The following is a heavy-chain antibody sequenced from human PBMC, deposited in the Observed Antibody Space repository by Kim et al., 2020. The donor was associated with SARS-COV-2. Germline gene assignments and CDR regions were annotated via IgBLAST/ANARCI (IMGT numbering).Heavy chain of an antibody. Sequence: SDTLSLTCTVSGGSISSSSYYWGWIRQPPGKGLEWIGSIYYSGSTYYNPSLKSRVTISVDTSKNQFSLKLSAVTAADTAVYYCARDTGSYYNRGDAFDIWGQGTMVTVSS. CDR2: IYYSGST. D-gene: IGHD3-10*01. J-gene: IGHJ3*02. CDR1: GGSISSSSYY. CDR3: ARDTGSYYNRGDAFDI. V-gene: IGHV4-39*01.